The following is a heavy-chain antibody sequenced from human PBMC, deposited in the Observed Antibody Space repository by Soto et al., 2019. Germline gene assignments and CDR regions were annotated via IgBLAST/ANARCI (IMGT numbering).Heavy chain of an antibody. CDR2: MNPNSGNT. CDR1: GYTFTSYD. Sequence: ASVKVSCKASGYTFTSYDINWVRQATGQGLEWMGWMNPNSGNTGYAQKFQGRVTMTRNTSISTAYMELSSLRSEDTAVYYCARGNRERWGSSFPKRGYYYYYMDVWGKGTTVTVSS. D-gene: IGHD6-6*01. J-gene: IGHJ6*03. CDR3: ARGNRERWGSSFPKRGYYYYYMDV. V-gene: IGHV1-8*01.